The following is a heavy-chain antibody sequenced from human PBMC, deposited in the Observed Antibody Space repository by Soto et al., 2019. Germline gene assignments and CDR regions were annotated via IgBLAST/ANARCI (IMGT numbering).Heavy chain of an antibody. CDR1: GFTVSSKY. V-gene: IGHV3-53*01. D-gene: IGHD6-19*01. CDR3: VQTTGWPGFDF. J-gene: IGHJ4*02. Sequence: EVQLVESGGGLIQPGGSLRLSCAASGFTVSSKYMTWVRQAPGKGLEWVSVIYGGGTTYYADSVKGRFPISRDNSKNTLYLQVNSLRAEDTAVYYCVQTTGWPGFDFWGQGTLVTVSS. CDR2: IYGGGTT.